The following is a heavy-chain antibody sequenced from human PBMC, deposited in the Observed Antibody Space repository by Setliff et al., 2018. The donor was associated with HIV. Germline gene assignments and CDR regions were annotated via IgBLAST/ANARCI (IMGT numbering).Heavy chain of an antibody. CDR1: SGSISTYY. CDR2: IYNIGST. J-gene: IGHJ5*02. CDR3: AKCGRTTIFGGVNINWFDP. Sequence: PSETLSLTCTVSSGSISTYYWSWIRQPPGKGLEWIGYIYNIGSTNYNPSLKSRVTIGMDTSKNQVSLTLSSVTAVDTAVYYCAKCGRTTIFGGVNINWFDPWGQGTLVTVSS. V-gene: IGHV4-59*01. D-gene: IGHD3-3*01.